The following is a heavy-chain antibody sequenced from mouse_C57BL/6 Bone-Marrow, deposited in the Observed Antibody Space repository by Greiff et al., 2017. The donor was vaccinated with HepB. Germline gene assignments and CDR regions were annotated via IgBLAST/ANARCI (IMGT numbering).Heavy chain of an antibody. CDR3: VRDSSGYGAYYYAMDY. CDR2: IRSKSSNYAT. CDR1: GFTFNTYA. V-gene: IGHV10-3*01. Sequence: EVKVVESGGGLVQPKGSLKLSCAASGFTFNTYAMHWVRQAPGKGLEWVARIRSKSSNYATYYADSVKDRFTISRDDSQSMLYLQMNNLKTEDTAMYYCVRDSSGYGAYYYAMDYWGQGTSVTVSS. D-gene: IGHD3-2*02. J-gene: IGHJ4*01.